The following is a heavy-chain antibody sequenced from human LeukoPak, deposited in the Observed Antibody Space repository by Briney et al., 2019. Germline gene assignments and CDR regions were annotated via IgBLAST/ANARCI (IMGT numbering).Heavy chain of an antibody. Sequence: GGSLRLSCAASGFTFSSNWMHWVRQAPGKGLVRVARINGDETTTTYADSVKGRFTISRDKSKNTLYLQMNSLRVEDTAVYYCARLEVRGVIGPWGQGTLVTVSS. J-gene: IGHJ5*02. V-gene: IGHV3-74*01. CDR3: ARLEVRGVIGP. CDR2: INGDETTT. D-gene: IGHD3-10*01. CDR1: GFTFSSNW.